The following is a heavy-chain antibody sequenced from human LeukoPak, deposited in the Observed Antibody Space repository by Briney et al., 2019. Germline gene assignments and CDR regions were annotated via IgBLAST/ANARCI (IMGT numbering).Heavy chain of an antibody. Sequence: SETLSLTCTVSGGSISSYYWSWIRQPPGKGLEWIGNIFYSGSTYYSPSLRSRVTISLDTSRNQFSLKLNSVTAADTAVYYCAKSNGYGLADIWGQGTMVTVSS. CDR2: IFYSGST. J-gene: IGHJ3*02. CDR3: AKSNGYGLADI. CDR1: GGSISSYY. D-gene: IGHD6-13*01. V-gene: IGHV4-59*12.